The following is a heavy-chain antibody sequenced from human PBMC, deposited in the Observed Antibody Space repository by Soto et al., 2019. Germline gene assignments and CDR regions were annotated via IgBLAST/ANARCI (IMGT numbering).Heavy chain of an antibody. CDR1: GFTFSSYA. CDR2: ISGSGGST. Sequence: PGGSLRLSCAASGFTFSSYAMSWVRQAPGKGLEWVSAISGSGGSTYYADSVKGRFTISRDNSKNTLYLQMNSLRAEDTAVYYCASLWIQLWSQYYYYGMDVWGQGTTVTVSS. J-gene: IGHJ6*02. D-gene: IGHD5-18*01. V-gene: IGHV3-23*01. CDR3: ASLWIQLWSQYYYYGMDV.